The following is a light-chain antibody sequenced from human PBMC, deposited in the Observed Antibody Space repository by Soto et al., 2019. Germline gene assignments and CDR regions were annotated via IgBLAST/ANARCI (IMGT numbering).Light chain of an antibody. CDR1: QYINTR. CDR2: QTS. J-gene: IGKJ1*01. V-gene: IGKV3-11*01. CDR3: HQRQSWPRT. Sequence: EMVLTQSPATLSSFPGDRVTLSFRASQYINTRLAWYQHRPGQAPRLLIYQTSIRAAGIPARFSASGSGTDFTLTISDVQPEDFALYYCHQRQSWPRTFGQGTKVDI.